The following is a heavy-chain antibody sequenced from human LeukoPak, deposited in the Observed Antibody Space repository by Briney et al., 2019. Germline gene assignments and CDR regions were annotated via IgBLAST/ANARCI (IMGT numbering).Heavy chain of an antibody. CDR2: IGSDGDST. J-gene: IGHJ4*01. Sequence: GGSLRLSCSASGFTFSSLGMHWARQAPGKGLEHVSTIGSDGDSTYYADSVKDRFTISRDNSKNALYLQMTSLRPEDSAVYYCVSPVFINYWGRGTLVTVSS. CDR1: GFTFSSLG. V-gene: IGHV3-64D*06. D-gene: IGHD1-14*01. CDR3: VSPVFINY.